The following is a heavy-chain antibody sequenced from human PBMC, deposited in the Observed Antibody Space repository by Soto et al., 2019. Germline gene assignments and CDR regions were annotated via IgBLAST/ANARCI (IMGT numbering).Heavy chain of an antibody. CDR3: ARPTMVRGVIIRFRWFEP. V-gene: IGHV4-39*01. CDR1: GSTISSTSYY. Sequence: SETLSRTCTVAGSTISSTSYYWAWILHPPGKGMEWIGSIYYSGSTYYNPSLKSRVTISVDTSKNQFSLKLSSVTAADTAVYYCARPTMVRGVIIRFRWFEPWGQGTLVTVS. CDR2: IYYSGST. J-gene: IGHJ5*02. D-gene: IGHD3-10*01.